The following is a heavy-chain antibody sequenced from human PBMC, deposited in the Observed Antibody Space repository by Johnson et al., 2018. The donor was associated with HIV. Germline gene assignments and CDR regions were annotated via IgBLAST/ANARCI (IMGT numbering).Heavy chain of an antibody. J-gene: IGHJ3*02. V-gene: IGHV3-11*04. Sequence: QVQLVESGGGLVKPGGSLRLSCAASGFTFSDYYMSWIRQAPGKGLEWVSYISSSGITIYYADSVKGRFTISRDNSKNTLYLQMNSLRAEDTAVYYCARRYCSSTSCYKGRAFDIWGQGTMVTVSS. D-gene: IGHD2-2*02. CDR3: ARRYCSSTSCYKGRAFDI. CDR1: GFTFSDYY. CDR2: ISSSGITI.